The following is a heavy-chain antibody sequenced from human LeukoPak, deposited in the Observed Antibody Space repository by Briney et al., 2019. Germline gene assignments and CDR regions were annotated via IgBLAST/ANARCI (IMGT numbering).Heavy chain of an antibody. V-gene: IGHV3-7*01. CDR3: AELGITMIGGV. Sequence: GGSLRLSCVAPGLTLSNYWMSWVRQAPGKGLEWVATIKPDGSEKYCVDSVKGRFTISRDNAKRSLYLQMNSLRAEDTAVYYCAELGITMIGGVWGKGTTVTISS. D-gene: IGHD3-10*02. J-gene: IGHJ6*04. CDR2: IKPDGSEK. CDR1: GLTLSNYW.